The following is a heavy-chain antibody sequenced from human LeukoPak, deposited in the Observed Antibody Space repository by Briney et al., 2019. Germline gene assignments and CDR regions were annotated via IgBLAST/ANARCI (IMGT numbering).Heavy chain of an antibody. CDR3: AKRVFAAAQDYFFDY. D-gene: IGHD2-15*01. Sequence: GGSLRLSCAASRFTFSSSAMSWVRQAPGKGLEWVSAVSSSGGSTFYADSVKGRFTISRDNSKNTLFLQMNSLRAEDTAIYSCAKRVFAAAQDYFFDYWGPGTLVTVSS. V-gene: IGHV3-23*01. J-gene: IGHJ4*02. CDR2: VSSSGGST. CDR1: RFTFSSSA.